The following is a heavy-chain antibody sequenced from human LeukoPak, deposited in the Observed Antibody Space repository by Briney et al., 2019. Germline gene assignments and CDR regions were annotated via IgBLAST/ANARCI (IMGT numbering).Heavy chain of an antibody. Sequence: PGGSLRLPCAASGFTFSSYAMHWVRQAPGKGLEWVAVISYDGSNKYYADSVKGRFTISRDNSKNTLYLQMNSLRDEDTAVYYCARDSPEVYYDFWSGYYGYYYGMDVWGQGTTVTVSS. CDR1: GFTFSSYA. CDR2: ISYDGSNK. CDR3: ARDSPEVYYDFWSGYYGYYYGMDV. J-gene: IGHJ6*02. V-gene: IGHV3-30-3*01. D-gene: IGHD3-3*01.